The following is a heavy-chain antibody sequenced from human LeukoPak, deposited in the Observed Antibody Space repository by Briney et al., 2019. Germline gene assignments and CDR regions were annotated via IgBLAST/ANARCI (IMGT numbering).Heavy chain of an antibody. D-gene: IGHD6-19*01. CDR1: GYSLSSGYY. CDR2: IYHSGST. V-gene: IGHV4-38-2*01. Sequence: SETLSLTCAVSGYSLSSGYYWGWIRQPPGKGLEWIGSIYHSGSTYYNPSLKSRVTISVDTSKNQFSLKLSSVTAADTAVYYCARVRRSSGWYNWFDPWGQGTLVTVSS. CDR3: ARVRRSSGWYNWFDP. J-gene: IGHJ5*02.